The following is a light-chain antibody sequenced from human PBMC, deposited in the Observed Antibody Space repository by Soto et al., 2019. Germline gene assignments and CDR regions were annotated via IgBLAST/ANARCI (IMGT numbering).Light chain of an antibody. J-gene: IGKJ5*01. CDR1: QSVSSN. CDR3: QHSMNWPLT. V-gene: IGKV3-11*01. CDR2: DAS. Sequence: EIVMTQSPATLSVSPGERATLSCRASQSVSSNLAWYQQKPGQAPRLLIYDASNRATGIPARFSGSGSGTDFTLTISSLEPEDFAVYSCQHSMNWPLTFRLGARLK.